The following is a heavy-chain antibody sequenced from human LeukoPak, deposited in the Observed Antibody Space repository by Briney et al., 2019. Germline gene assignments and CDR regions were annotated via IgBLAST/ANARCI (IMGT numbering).Heavy chain of an antibody. J-gene: IGHJ6*02. D-gene: IGHD3-10*01. CDR1: GYTFTSYD. CDR2: MNPNSGNT. V-gene: IGHV1-8*01. CDR3: ARSWFGELLYGYYYGVDV. Sequence: ASVKVSCKASGYTFTSYDINWARQATGQGLEWMGWMNPNSGNTGYAQKFQGRVTMTRNTSISTAYMELSSLRSEDTAVYYCARSWFGELLYGYYYGVDVWGQGTTVTVSS.